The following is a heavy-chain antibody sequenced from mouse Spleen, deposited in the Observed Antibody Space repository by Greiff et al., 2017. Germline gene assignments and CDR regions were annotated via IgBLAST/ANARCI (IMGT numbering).Heavy chain of an antibody. D-gene: IGHD2-14*01. J-gene: IGHJ3*01. Sequence: VKLVESGPQLVRPGASVKISCKASGYSFTSYWMHWVKQRPGQGLEWIGMIDPSDSETRLNQKFKDKATLTVDKSSSTAYMQLSSPTSEDSAVYYCARDGYDAFAYWGQGTLVTVSA. CDR2: IDPSDSET. CDR1: GYSFTSYW. V-gene: IGHV1S126*01. CDR3: ARDGYDAFAY.